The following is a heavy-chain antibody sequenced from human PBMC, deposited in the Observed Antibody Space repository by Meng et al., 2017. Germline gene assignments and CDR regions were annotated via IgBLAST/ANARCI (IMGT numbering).Heavy chain of an antibody. CDR3: ARDSLSDSSGYSPNY. V-gene: IGHV3-74*01. D-gene: IGHD3-22*01. J-gene: IGHJ4*02. Sequence: GESLKISCAASGFTFSSYWMHWVRQAPGKGLVWVSRINSDGSSTSYADSVKGRFTISRDNAKNTLYLQMNSLRAEDTAVYYCARDSLSDSSGYSPNYWGQGTLVTVSS. CDR1: GFTFSSYW. CDR2: INSDGSST.